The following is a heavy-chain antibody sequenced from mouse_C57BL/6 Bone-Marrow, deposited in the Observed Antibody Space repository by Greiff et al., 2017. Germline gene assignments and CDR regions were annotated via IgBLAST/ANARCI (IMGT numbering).Heavy chain of an antibody. CDR2: IDPENGDT. D-gene: IGHD1-3*01. V-gene: IGHV14-4*01. J-gene: IGHJ2*01. CDR3: TKWLEDFDY. Sequence: VQLQQSGAELVRPGASVKLSCTASGFNIKDDYMHWVKQRPEQGLEWIGWIDPENGDTEYASKFQGKATITADTSSNTAYRQLSSLTSEDTAVYYCTKWLEDFDYWGQGTTLTVSS. CDR1: GFNIKDDY.